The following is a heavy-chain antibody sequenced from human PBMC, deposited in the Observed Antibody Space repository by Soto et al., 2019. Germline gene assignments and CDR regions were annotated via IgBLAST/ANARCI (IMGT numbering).Heavy chain of an antibody. CDR2: IYNIGST. CDR1: GGSIRGYY. Sequence: SETLSLTCTVSGGSIRGYYWSWLRQPPGKGLEWIGYIYNIGSTNYNPSLRSRVTMSIDTSQEQFSLKLSSVTATDTAVYYCASAVGYSGSWFDPWGQGTLVTVSS. CDR3: ASAVGYSGSWFDP. D-gene: IGHD5-12*01. V-gene: IGHV4-59*08. J-gene: IGHJ5*02.